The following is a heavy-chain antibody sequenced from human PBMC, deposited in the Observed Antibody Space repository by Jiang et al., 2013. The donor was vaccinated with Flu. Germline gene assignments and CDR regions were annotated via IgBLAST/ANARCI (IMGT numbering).Heavy chain of an antibody. CDR1: GYNFNNFW. D-gene: IGHD3-10*01. CDR2: IYPDDSDS. J-gene: IGHJ4*02. V-gene: IGHV5-51*01. Sequence: GAEVKKPGESLKVACQVSGYNFNNFWIGWVRQMPGEGLEWMGIIYPDDSDSKYSPSFEGQVTFSVDRSTNTAYLQWSSLKPSDTAMYFCARQRRRFGSGSFYNGLDYWGQGPWSRLL. CDR3: ARQRRRFGSGSFYNGLDY.